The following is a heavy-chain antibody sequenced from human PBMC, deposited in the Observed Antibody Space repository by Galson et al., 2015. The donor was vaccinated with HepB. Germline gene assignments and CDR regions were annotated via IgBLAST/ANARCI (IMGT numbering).Heavy chain of an antibody. D-gene: IGHD4-23*01. V-gene: IGHV1-18*01. CDR3: ARDLSYRHGVTETGDDY. Sequence: SVKVSCKASGYTFTTYGLSWVRQAPGQGPEWMGWTSGYNGNTYYAQKFQGRVTMTRDTSTSTVYMELSSLRSEDTAVYYCARDLSYRHGVTETGDDYWGQGTLVTVSS. CDR2: TSGYNGNT. CDR1: GYTFTTYG. J-gene: IGHJ4*02.